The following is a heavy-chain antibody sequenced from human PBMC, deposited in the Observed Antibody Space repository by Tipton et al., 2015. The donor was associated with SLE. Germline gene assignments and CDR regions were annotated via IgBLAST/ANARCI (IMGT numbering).Heavy chain of an antibody. CDR2: IYTSGST. J-gene: IGHJ6*03. Sequence: TLSLTCTVSGGSISSGSYYWSWIRQPAGKGLEWIGRIYTSGSTNYSPPLKSRVTISVDTSKNQFSLKLSSVTAADTAVYYCARGGHKANFYYMDVWGKGTTVTVSS. V-gene: IGHV4-61*02. D-gene: IGHD5-12*01. CDR1: GGSISSGSYY. CDR3: ARGGHKANFYYMDV.